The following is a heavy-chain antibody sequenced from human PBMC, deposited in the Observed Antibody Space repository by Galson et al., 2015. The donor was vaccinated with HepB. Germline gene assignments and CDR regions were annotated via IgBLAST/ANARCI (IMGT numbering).Heavy chain of an antibody. CDR3: ATDHGSGGWFDP. CDR2: IYYSGST. J-gene: IGHJ5*02. CDR1: GGSISSGGYY. Sequence: TLSLTCTVSGGSISSGGYYWSWIRQHPGKGLEWIGYIYYSGSTYYNPSLKSRVTISVDTSKNQFSLKLSSVTAADTAVYYCATDHGSGGWFDPWGQGTLVTVSS. D-gene: IGHD3-16*01. V-gene: IGHV4-31*03.